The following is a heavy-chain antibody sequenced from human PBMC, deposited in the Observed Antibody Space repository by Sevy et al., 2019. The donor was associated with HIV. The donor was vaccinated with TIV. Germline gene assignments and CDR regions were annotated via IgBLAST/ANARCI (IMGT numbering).Heavy chain of an antibody. CDR3: ARDIDSSGYSYAFDL. CDR2: ISPSGHAI. Sequence: GGSLRLSCKASGFIFSNYEMNWVRQAPGKGLEWVSYISPSGHAIYYADSVKGRFTVSRDNAKNSLYLQINSLRGDDTALYYCARDIDSSGYSYAFDLWGQGTMVTVSS. J-gene: IGHJ3*01. V-gene: IGHV3-48*03. CDR1: GFIFSNYE. D-gene: IGHD3-22*01.